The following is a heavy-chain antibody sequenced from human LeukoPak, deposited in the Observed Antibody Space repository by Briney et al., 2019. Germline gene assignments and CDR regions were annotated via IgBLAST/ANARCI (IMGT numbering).Heavy chain of an antibody. CDR3: ARGYGYHYDSRGAFDI. CDR1: GYTFTSYD. V-gene: IGHV1-46*01. D-gene: IGHD3-22*01. Sequence: ASVKVSCKASGYTFTSYDINWVRQAPGQGLEWMGIINPSGGSTSYAQKFQGRVTMTRDMSTSTVYMELSSLRSEDTAVYYCARGYGYHYDSRGAFDIWGQGTMVTVSS. CDR2: INPSGGST. J-gene: IGHJ3*02.